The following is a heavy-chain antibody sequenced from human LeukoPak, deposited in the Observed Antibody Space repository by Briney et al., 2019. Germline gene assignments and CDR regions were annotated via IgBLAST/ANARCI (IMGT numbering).Heavy chain of an antibody. D-gene: IGHD2-15*01. CDR1: GFTFSSYW. Sequence: GGSLRLSCAVSGFTFSSYWMSWVRRAPGKGLEWVANIKQDGSEKYYVDSVKGRFTISRDNAKNSLYLQMNSLRAEDTAVYYCARNGYCSGGSCPAYWYYGMDVWGQGTTVTVSS. J-gene: IGHJ6*02. CDR2: IKQDGSEK. CDR3: ARNGYCSGGSCPAYWYYGMDV. V-gene: IGHV3-7*01.